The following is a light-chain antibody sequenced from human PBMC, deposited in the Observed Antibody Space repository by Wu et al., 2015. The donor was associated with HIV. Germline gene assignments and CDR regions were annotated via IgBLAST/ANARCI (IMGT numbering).Light chain of an antibody. CDR1: QSVSSSY. V-gene: IGKV3D-20*02. CDR3: YQRTNWPFT. J-gene: IGKJ5*01. CDR2: GAS. Sequence: EIVLTQSPGTLSLSPGERATLSCRASQSVSSSYLAWYQQKPGQAPRLLIYGASSRAAGVPARFSGSGSGTDFTLTISSLEPEDFAIYYCYQRTNWPFTFGQGTRLEIK.